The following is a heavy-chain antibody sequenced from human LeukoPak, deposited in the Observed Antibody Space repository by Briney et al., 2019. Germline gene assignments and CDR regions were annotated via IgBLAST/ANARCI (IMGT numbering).Heavy chain of an antibody. V-gene: IGHV4-34*01. Sequence: SETLFLTCAVYGGSFSGYYWSWIRQPAGKGLEWIGEINHSGSTNYNPSLKSRVTISVDTSKNQFSLKLSSVTAADTAVYYCARGGNYGDYDGYFDYWGQGTLVTVSS. CDR3: ARGGNYGDYDGYFDY. CDR2: INHSGST. J-gene: IGHJ4*02. D-gene: IGHD4-17*01. CDR1: GGSFSGYY.